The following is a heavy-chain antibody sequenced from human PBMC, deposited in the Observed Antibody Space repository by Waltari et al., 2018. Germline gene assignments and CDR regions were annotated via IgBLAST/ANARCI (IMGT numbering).Heavy chain of an antibody. D-gene: IGHD3-10*01. CDR3: ARGAVQDH. J-gene: IGHJ4*02. CDR2: ISWNSGSI. Sequence: EVQLVESGGGLVQPGRSLRLSCAASGFTFDDYAMHWVRQAPGKGLEWVSGISWNSGSIGYADSVKGRFTISRDNAKNSLYLQMNSLRSEDTAVYYCARGAVQDHWGQGTLVTVSS. V-gene: IGHV3-9*01. CDR1: GFTFDDYA.